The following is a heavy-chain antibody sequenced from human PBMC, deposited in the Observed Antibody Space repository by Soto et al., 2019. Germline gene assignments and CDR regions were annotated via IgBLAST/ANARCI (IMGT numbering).Heavy chain of an antibody. D-gene: IGHD2-2*01. CDR2: IYYSGST. CDR1: GGSISSGDYY. CDR3: ARDLWQYDDAFDI. V-gene: IGHV4-30-4*01. J-gene: IGHJ3*02. Sequence: QVQLQESGPGLVKPSQTLSLTCTVSGGSISSGDYYWSWIRQPPGKGLEWIGYIYYSGSTYYNPSLKSRITISVDTSKNQFSLKLSSVTAADTAVYYCARDLWQYDDAFDIWGQGTMVTVSS.